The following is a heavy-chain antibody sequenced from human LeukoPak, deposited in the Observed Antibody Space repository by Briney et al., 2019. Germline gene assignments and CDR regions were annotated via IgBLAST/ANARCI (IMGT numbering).Heavy chain of an antibody. CDR2: ISHTGSTM. CDR1: GFSFSSYS. J-gene: IGHJ4*02. D-gene: IGHD1-26*01. Sequence: GGSLRLSCAASGFSFSSYSMNWVRQAPGKGLEWVSYISHTGSTMSYADSVKGRFTISRDNSKNTLYLQMNSLRAEDTAVYYCAKMGGGSENYWGQGTPVTVSS. V-gene: IGHV3-48*01. CDR3: AKMGGGSENY.